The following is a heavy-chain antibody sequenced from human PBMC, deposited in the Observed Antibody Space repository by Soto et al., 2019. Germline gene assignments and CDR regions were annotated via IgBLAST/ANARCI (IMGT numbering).Heavy chain of an antibody. CDR2: ISEDGGNK. CDR1: GLTLNSFA. J-gene: IGHJ4*02. CDR3: ARRLTRTVSALGY. V-gene: IGHV3-30-3*01. Sequence: QVHLVESGGGVVQAGRSLRLSCTASGLTLNSFAIHWVRQAPGKGLEWVSVISEDGGNKYFAESVRGRFLISRDNSKNTVYLQMKSLRLEDTAVYFCARRLTRTVSALGYWGQGTLVSVSS. D-gene: IGHD6-19*01.